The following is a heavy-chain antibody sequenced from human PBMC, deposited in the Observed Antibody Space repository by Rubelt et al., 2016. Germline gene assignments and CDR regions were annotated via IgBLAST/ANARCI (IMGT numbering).Heavy chain of an antibody. CDR2: INAGIGNT. J-gene: IGHJ4*02. CDR1: GYTFTSYA. V-gene: IGHV1-3*01. D-gene: IGHD3/OR15-3a*01. Sequence: QVQLVQSGAEVKKPGASVKVSCKASGYTFTSYAMHWVRQAPGQRLEWMGWINAGIGNTKYSQKFQGRVTITRDTSASTAYMELSSLRSEDTAVYYCAVALDSHVGYFDYWGQGTLVTVSS. CDR3: AVALDSHVGYFDY.